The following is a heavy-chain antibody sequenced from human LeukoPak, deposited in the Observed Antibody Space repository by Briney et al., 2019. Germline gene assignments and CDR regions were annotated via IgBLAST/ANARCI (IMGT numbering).Heavy chain of an antibody. CDR1: GFTFSSYE. CDR2: ISSSGSTI. J-gene: IGHJ4*02. D-gene: IGHD3-16*01. V-gene: IGHV3-48*03. Sequence: GGSLRLSCAASGFTFSSYEMNWVRQAPGKGLEWVSYISSSGSTIYYADSVKGRLTISRDNAKNSLYLQMNSLRAEDTAVYYCARGRLLGDYFDYWGQGTLVTVSS. CDR3: ARGRLLGDYFDY.